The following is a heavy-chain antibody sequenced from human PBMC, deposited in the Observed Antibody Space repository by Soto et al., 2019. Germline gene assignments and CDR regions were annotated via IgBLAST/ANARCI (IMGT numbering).Heavy chain of an antibody. J-gene: IGHJ4*02. D-gene: IGHD5-12*01. V-gene: IGHV4-39*07. CDR3: AAGGGLPRYY. CDR2: IYYSGST. Sequence: SETLSLTCTVSGGSISSSSYYWGWIRQPPGKGLEWIGSIYYSGSTYYNPSLKGRVTISVDRSKNQFSLKLSSVTAADTAVYYCAAGGGLPRYYWGQGTLVTVSS. CDR1: GGSISSSSYY.